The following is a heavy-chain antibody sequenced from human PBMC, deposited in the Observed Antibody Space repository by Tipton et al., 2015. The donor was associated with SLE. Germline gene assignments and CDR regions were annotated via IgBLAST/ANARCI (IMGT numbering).Heavy chain of an antibody. CDR2: IYYSGST. V-gene: IGHV4-39*07. Sequence: TLSLTCTVSGGSISSSSYYWGWIRQPPGKGLEWIGSIYYSGSTYYNPSLKSRVTISVDTSKNQFSLKLSSVTAADTAVYYCARAPGSSSIDYWGQGTLVTVSS. CDR3: ARAPGSSSIDY. D-gene: IGHD6-13*01. J-gene: IGHJ4*02. CDR1: GGSISSSSYY.